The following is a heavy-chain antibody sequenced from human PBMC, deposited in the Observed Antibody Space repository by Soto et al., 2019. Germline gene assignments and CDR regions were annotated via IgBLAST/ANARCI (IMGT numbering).Heavy chain of an antibody. V-gene: IGHV1-3*01. Sequence: XSVKVSCKASGCTFTSYAMHWVRQAPGQRLESLXRINAXNPNRTYSQHXXGRDTITRXTPAGTAYMGLSRLRSEDTAVYYCARDSPHSAYWGQGTLVTVYS. CDR2: INAXNPNR. CDR3: ARDSPHSAY. J-gene: IGHJ4*02. CDR1: GCTFTSYA.